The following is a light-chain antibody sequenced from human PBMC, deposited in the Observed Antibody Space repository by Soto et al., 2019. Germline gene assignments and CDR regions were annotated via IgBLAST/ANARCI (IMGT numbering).Light chain of an antibody. Sequence: QAGVTQEPSLTVSPGGTFALTCGSSAGAVTNGHYPYWFQQKPGQAPRTLIYDTTNRHSSTPARFSGSLLWGKAALTLSGAQPEDEAEYYCLLSNKGTYVFGAGTKVTV. J-gene: IGLJ1*01. CDR2: DTT. CDR3: LLSNKGTYV. CDR1: AGAVTNGHY. V-gene: IGLV7-46*01.